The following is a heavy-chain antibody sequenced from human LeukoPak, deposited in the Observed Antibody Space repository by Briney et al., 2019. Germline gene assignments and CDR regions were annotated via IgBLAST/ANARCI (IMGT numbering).Heavy chain of an antibody. Sequence: GGSLRLSCAASGFTFSSYAMSWVRQAPGKGLEWISAISGSGGSTYYADSVKGRFTISRDNSKNTLYLQMNSLRAEDTAVYYCAKLYEQTYYDFWSGYFDYWGQGTLVTVSS. CDR2: ISGSGGST. D-gene: IGHD3-3*01. J-gene: IGHJ4*02. CDR1: GFTFSSYA. V-gene: IGHV3-23*01. CDR3: AKLYEQTYYDFWSGYFDY.